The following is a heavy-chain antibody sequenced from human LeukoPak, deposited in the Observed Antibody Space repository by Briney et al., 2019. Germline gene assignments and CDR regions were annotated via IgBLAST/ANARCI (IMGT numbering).Heavy chain of an antibody. J-gene: IGHJ4*02. Sequence: PGGSLRLSCAASGFTFSSYSMNWVRQAPGKGLEWVSFISSSSSYIYYADSVKGRFTISRDNAKNSLYLQMNSLRAEDTAVYYCARGGLTAYSHDYWGQGTLVTVSS. D-gene: IGHD3-9*01. CDR2: ISSSSSYI. V-gene: IGHV3-21*06. CDR3: ARGGLTAYSHDY. CDR1: GFTFSSYS.